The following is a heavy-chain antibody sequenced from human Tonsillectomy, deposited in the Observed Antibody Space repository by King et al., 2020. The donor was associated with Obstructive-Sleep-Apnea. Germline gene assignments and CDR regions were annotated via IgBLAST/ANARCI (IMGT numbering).Heavy chain of an antibody. D-gene: IGHD6-13*01. Sequence: QLGQSGAEVKTPGASVKVSCKASADTSTKFDSNWLRQATGQGLEWMGWINPNSGNTGYSQKVQGRVTMTRKTSISTAYMELSSLRSEDTAVYYCARVTGRITAALAFWGQGTLVTVSS. CDR1: ADTSTKFD. V-gene: IGHV1-8*01. J-gene: IGHJ4*02. CDR3: ARVTGRITAALAF. CDR2: INPNSGNT.